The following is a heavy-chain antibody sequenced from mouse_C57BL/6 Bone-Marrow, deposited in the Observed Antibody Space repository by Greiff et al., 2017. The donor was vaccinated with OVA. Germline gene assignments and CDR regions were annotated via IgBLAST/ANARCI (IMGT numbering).Heavy chain of an antibody. CDR3: EREVGELGRGAY. Sequence: QVQLQQSGPELVKPGASVKISCKASGYAFSSSWMNWVKQRPGKGLEWIGRIYPGDGDTNYNGKFKGKATLTADKSSSTAYMQLSSLTSEDSAVYGCEREVGELGRGAYWGQGTLVTVSA. V-gene: IGHV1-82*01. CDR2: IYPGDGDT. D-gene: IGHD4-1*01. CDR1: GYAFSSSW. J-gene: IGHJ3*01.